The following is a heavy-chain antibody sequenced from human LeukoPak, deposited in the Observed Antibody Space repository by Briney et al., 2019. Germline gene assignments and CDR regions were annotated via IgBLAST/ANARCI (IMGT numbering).Heavy chain of an antibody. J-gene: IGHJ4*02. CDR2: ISYRSSPI. CDR3: ARAYPPLRTAAAGDQ. D-gene: IGHD6-13*01. V-gene: IGHV3-21*01. Sequence: PGGSLRLSCTASGFTFSDCDMSWVRRAPGKGLEWVSSISYRSSPIYYADSVKGRFTISRDNAKNSLYLQMDSLRAGDTAVYYCARAYPPLRTAAAGDQWGQGTLVTVSS. CDR1: GFTFSDCD.